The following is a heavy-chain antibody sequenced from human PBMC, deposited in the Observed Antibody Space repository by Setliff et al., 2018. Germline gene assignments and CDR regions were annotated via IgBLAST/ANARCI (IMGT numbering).Heavy chain of an antibody. V-gene: IGHV3-15*01. J-gene: IGHJ6*03. D-gene: IGHD1-26*01. CDR2: IRSKTDGGTT. Sequence: PGGSLRLSCAASGFTFSNYWMTWVRQAPGKGLEWVGRIRSKTDGGTTDYAAPVKGRFTISRDDSKNTLYLQMNSLKTEDTAVYYCTTDWEVPTSEVTYYYMGVWGKGTTVTVSS. CDR3: TTDWEVPTSEVTYYYMGV. CDR1: GFTFSNYW.